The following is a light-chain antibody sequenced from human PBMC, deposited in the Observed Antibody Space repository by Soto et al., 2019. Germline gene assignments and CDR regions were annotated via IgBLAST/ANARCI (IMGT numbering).Light chain of an antibody. CDR2: DAS. J-gene: IGKJ1*01. CDR3: QQYNSYSSWT. Sequence: DIQITPSPSTLFASVGDRVTMTCRASQSISSWLAWYQQKPGKAPKLLIYDASSLESGVPSRFSGSGSGTEFTLTISSLQPDDFATYYCQQYNSYSSWTFGQGTTGDIK. CDR1: QSISSW. V-gene: IGKV1-5*01.